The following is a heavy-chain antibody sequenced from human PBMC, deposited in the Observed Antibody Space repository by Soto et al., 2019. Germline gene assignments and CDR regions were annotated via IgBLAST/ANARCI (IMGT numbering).Heavy chain of an antibody. CDR3: AKRVGDGYNLDY. CDR1: GFTFSSYA. CDR2: ISGSGGST. Sequence: GGSLRLSCAASGFTFSSYAMSWVRQAPGKGLEWVSAISGSGGSTYYADSVKGRFTISRDNSKNTLYLQMNSLRAEDTAIYYCAKRVGDGYNLDYWGQGTLVTVSS. D-gene: IGHD5-12*01. J-gene: IGHJ4*02. V-gene: IGHV3-23*01.